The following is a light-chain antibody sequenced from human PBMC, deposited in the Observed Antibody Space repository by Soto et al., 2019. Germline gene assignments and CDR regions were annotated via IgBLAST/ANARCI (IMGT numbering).Light chain of an antibody. CDR3: QQHKIYPFT. V-gene: IGKV1-9*01. J-gene: IGKJ4*01. Sequence: DIQLTQSPSFLSASVGDRVTITCRASQGIGSFLAWYQQKPGKAPNLLIYAASTLQSGVPSRFSGSGSGTEFTLTISSLQTEDFATYYCQQHKIYPFTFGGGTNVEIK. CDR1: QGIGSF. CDR2: AAS.